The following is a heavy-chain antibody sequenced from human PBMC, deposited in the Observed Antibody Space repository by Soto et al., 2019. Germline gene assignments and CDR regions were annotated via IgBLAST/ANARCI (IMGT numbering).Heavy chain of an antibody. CDR2: VYYTGTT. CDR1: NFSVLTSIYY. CDR3: ARNWNLALVPAAYFDS. Sequence: SETLSLTCTVSNFSVLTSIYYWAWIRQPPGKGLEWVGTVYYTGTTYYNPSLQSRVTISIDTSKNQFSLNLNSVTAADTAVYYCARNWNLALVPAAYFDSWGQGTLVTVSS. D-gene: IGHD2-2*01. J-gene: IGHJ4*02. V-gene: IGHV4-39*01.